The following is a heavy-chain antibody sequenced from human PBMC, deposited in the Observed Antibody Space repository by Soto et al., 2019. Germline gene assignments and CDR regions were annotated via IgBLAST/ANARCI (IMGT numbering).Heavy chain of an antibody. J-gene: IGHJ4*02. CDR2: IYSGGST. V-gene: IGHV3-53*01. Sequence: EVQLVESGGGLIQPGGSLRLSCAASGFTVSSNYMSWVRQAPGKGLEWVSVIYSGGSTYYADSVKGRFTISRDNSKNTLYLQMNSLRAEDTAVYYCAREPSRVASGSYYVDYWGQGTLVTVSS. CDR3: AREPSRVASGSYYVDY. D-gene: IGHD1-26*01. CDR1: GFTVSSNY.